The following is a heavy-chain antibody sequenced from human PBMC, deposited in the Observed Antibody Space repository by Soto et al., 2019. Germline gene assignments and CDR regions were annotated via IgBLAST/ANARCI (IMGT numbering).Heavy chain of an antibody. CDR2: IYSGGST. CDR1: GFTVSSNY. CDR3: ARDAVDYYYYYMDV. Sequence: EVQLVESGGGLVQPGGSLRLSCAASGFTVSSNYMSWVRQAPGKGLEWVSVIYSGGSTYYADSVKGRFTISRDNSKNTLYLQMNSLRAEDTAVYYCARDAVDYYYYYMDVWGKGTTVTVSS. V-gene: IGHV3-66*01. J-gene: IGHJ6*03. D-gene: IGHD2-2*01.